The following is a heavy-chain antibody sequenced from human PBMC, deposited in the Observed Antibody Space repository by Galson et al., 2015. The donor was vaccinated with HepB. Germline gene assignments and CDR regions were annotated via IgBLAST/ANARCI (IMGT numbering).Heavy chain of an antibody. CDR3: ARDGYNFIPFAT. CDR2: ISGTGSST. D-gene: IGHD5-24*01. J-gene: IGHJ5*02. Sequence: SLRLSCAASGFTSSNYAMSWVRQAPGKGLEWVSHISGTGSSTYYADSVKGRFTISRDNSKNTLSLQMNSLRADDTALYYCARDGYNFIPFATWGQGTLVTVSS. CDR1: GFTSSNYA. V-gene: IGHV3-23*01.